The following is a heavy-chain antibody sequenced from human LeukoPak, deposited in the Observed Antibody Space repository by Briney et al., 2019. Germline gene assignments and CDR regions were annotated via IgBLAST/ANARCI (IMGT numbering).Heavy chain of an antibody. CDR1: GYSFTSYW. CDR3: ARAEMATIGQGDYGMDV. Sequence: GESLKISCKGSGYSFTSYWIGWVRQMPGKGLEWMGIICPGDSDTRYSPSFQGQVTISADKSISTAYLQWSSLKASDTAMYYCARAEMATIGQGDYGMDVWGQGTTVTVSS. CDR2: ICPGDSDT. V-gene: IGHV5-51*01. D-gene: IGHD5-24*01. J-gene: IGHJ6*02.